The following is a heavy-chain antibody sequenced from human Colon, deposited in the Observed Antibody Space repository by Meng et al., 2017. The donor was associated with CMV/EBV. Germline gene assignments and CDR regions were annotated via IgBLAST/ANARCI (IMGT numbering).Heavy chain of an antibody. CDR2: IHGSGTT. CDR1: GFIVSKIS. CDR3: ARDPGHSASITYDY. J-gene: IGHJ4*02. Sequence: ELQVVESAGGFLQPGGSLRLSCSASGFIVSKISMSWVRQAPGKGLEWVAAIHGSGTTHYADSVRGRFTISRDSSKNTLYLQMNSLRVEDSATYHCARDPGHSASITYDYWGQGILVTVSS. D-gene: IGHD1-20*01. V-gene: IGHV3-66*01.